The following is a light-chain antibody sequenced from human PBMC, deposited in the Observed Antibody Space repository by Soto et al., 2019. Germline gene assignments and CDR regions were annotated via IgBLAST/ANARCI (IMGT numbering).Light chain of an antibody. CDR1: QSVSSR. Sequence: EIVLTQSPATLSLSPGQRSTLSCRASQSVSSRLAWYQQKRGQAPRLLIYDASTRATGIPARFSGSGSGTDFTLTISSLQSEDLAVYYCQQYNNWPWTFGQGTTVDIK. CDR2: DAS. CDR3: QQYNNWPWT. J-gene: IGKJ1*01. V-gene: IGKV3-15*01.